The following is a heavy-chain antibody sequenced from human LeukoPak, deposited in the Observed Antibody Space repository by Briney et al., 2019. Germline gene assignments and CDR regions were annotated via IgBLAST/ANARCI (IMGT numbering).Heavy chain of an antibody. CDR2: IYYSGTT. D-gene: IGHD3/OR15-3a*01. J-gene: IGHJ6*02. CDR1: GGSISGYS. V-gene: IGHV4-59*01. Sequence: SETLSLTCTVSGGSISGYSWSWIRQPPGKGLEWIGYIYYSGTTNYNPSLKSRVTISVDTSKNQFSLKLSSVTAADTAVYYCARWGASGLALIYYYGMDVWGQGTTVTVSS. CDR3: ARWGASGLALIYYYGMDV.